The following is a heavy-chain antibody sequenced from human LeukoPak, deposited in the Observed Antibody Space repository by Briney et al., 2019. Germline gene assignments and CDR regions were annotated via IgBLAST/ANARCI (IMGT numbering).Heavy chain of an antibody. J-gene: IGHJ4*02. CDR2: ITGSGGRT. D-gene: IGHD1-7*01. CDR1: GFTFSSYA. V-gene: IGHV3-23*01. CDR3: ARAPNWNYVNHFDY. Sequence: GGSLRLSCAASGFTFSSYAMSWVRQAPGKGLEWVSGITGSGGRTYYADSVKGRYTISRDNSKNTLYLQMNSLRAEDTAVYYCARAPNWNYVNHFDYWGQGTLVTVSS.